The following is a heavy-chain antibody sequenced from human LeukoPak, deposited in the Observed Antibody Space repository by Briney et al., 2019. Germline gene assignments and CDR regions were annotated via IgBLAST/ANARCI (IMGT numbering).Heavy chain of an antibody. CDR1: GGSISSYY. D-gene: IGHD2-15*01. CDR3: ARDCSGGSCYLSDAFDI. CDR2: IYTSGST. J-gene: IGHJ3*02. V-gene: IGHV4-4*07. Sequence: PSETLSLTCTVSGGSISSYYWSWIRQPAGKGLEWIGRIYTSGSTNYNPSLKGRVTISVDKSKNQFSLKLSSVTAADTAVYYCARDCSGGSCYLSDAFDIWGQGTMVTVSS.